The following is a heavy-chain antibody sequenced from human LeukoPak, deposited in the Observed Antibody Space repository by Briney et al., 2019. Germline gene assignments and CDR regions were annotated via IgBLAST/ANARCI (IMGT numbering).Heavy chain of an antibody. D-gene: IGHD1-26*01. CDR3: ARESAWELLRVYFDY. CDR2: INTSGRN. V-gene: IGHV4-61*02. Sequence: SETLSLTCTVSGGSISRGSYYWSWIRQPAGKGLEWIGRINTSGRNNYNPYLKSRVTISVDTSKNQFSLKLSSVTAADTAVYYCARESAWELLRVYFDYWGQGTLVTVSS. CDR1: GGSISRGSYY. J-gene: IGHJ4*02.